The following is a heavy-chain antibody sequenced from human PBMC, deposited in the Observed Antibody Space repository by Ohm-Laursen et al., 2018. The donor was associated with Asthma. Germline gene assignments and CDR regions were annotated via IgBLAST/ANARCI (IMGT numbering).Heavy chain of an antibody. Sequence: PTQTLTLTCTVSGFSLSNARMGVSWIRQPPGKALEWLAHIFSNDEKSYSTSLKSRLTISKDTSKSQVVLTMTNMDPVDTATYYCARIRYGDYYFDYWGQGTLVTVSS. CDR2: IFSNDEK. J-gene: IGHJ4*02. CDR3: ARIRYGDYYFDY. V-gene: IGHV2-26*01. CDR1: GFSLSNARMG. D-gene: IGHD4-17*01.